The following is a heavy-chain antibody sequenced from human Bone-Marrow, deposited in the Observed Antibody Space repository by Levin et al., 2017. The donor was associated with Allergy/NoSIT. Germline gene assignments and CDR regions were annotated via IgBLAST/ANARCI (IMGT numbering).Heavy chain of an antibody. D-gene: IGHD6-19*01. CDR1: GFTFDDYA. J-gene: IGHJ5*02. CDR2: ISWNSGSI. V-gene: IGHV3-9*01. Sequence: SLKISCVASGFTFDDYAMHWVRQAPGKGLEWVSGISWNSGSIGYADSVKGRFTISRDNAKNSLYLRINSLRPEDTALYYCAKGTIAVLQDWFDPWGQGTLVTVSS. CDR3: AKGTIAVLQDWFDP.